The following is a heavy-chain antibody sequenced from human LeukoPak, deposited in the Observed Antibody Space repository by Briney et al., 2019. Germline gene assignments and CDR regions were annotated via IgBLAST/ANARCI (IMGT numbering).Heavy chain of an antibody. Sequence: ASVKVSCKASGYTFTSYDINWVRQATGQGLEWMGWMNPNRGNTGYAQKFQGRVTMTRNTSISTAYMELSSLRSEDTAVYYCARGKGDLYYYYYGMDVWGQGTTVTVSS. J-gene: IGHJ6*02. V-gene: IGHV1-8*01. CDR1: GYTFTSYD. D-gene: IGHD2-21*02. CDR2: MNPNRGNT. CDR3: ARGKGDLYYYYYGMDV.